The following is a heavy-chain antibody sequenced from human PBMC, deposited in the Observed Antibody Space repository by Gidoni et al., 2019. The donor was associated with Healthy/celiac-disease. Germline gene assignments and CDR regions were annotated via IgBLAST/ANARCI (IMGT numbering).Heavy chain of an antibody. Sequence: QVQLQESGPGLVKPSETLSLTFPVSGGSISRYYWSWIRQPAGKGLGWIGRIYTSGSTNYNPSLKSGVTMSVDTSKNQFSLKLSSVTAADTAVYDCARGYYDSSGYTHIVAFDIWGQGTMVTVSS. CDR1: GGSISRYY. D-gene: IGHD3-22*01. CDR2: IYTSGST. J-gene: IGHJ3*02. V-gene: IGHV4-4*07. CDR3: ARGYYDSSGYTHIVAFDI.